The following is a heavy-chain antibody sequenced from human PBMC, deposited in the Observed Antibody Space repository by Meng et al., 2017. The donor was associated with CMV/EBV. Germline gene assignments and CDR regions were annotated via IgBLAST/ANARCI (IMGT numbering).Heavy chain of an antibody. CDR3: ARVQDTASIDY. Sequence: SETLSLTCTGSGGSISSYYWSWIRQPPGKGLEWIGYIYYSGSTNYNPSLKSRVTISVDTSKNQFSLKLSSVTAADTAVYYCARVQDTASIDYWGQGTLVTVSS. J-gene: IGHJ4*02. D-gene: IGHD5-18*01. CDR2: IYYSGST. V-gene: IGHV4-59*01. CDR1: GGSISSYY.